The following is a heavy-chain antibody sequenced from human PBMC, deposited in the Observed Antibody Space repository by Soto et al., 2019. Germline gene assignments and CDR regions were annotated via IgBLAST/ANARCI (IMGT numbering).Heavy chain of an antibody. D-gene: IGHD1-26*01. CDR3: ARGIVGATTLDAFDI. Sequence: GASVKVSCKASGYTFQTYDIIWVRQATGQGLEWMGWINPNSGGTNYAQKFQGWVTMTRDTSISTAYMELSRLRSDDTAVYYCARGIVGATTLDAFDIWGQGTMVTVSS. J-gene: IGHJ3*02. V-gene: IGHV1-2*04. CDR1: GYTFQTYD. CDR2: INPNSGGT.